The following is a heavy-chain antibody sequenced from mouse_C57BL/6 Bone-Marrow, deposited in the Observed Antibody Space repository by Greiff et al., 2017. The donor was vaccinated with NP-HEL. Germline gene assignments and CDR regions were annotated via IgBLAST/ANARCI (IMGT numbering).Heavy chain of an antibody. D-gene: IGHD2-2*01. J-gene: IGHJ2*01. V-gene: IGHV1-18*01. CDR1: GYTFTDYN. CDR2: INPNNGGT. CDR3: SRGWGYGYFYY. Sequence: VQLQQSGPELVKPGASVKIPCKASGYTFTDYNMDWVKQSHGKSLEWIGDINPNNGGTIYNQKFKGKATLPVDKSSSTAYMELRSLTSEDTAVYYFSRGWGYGYFYYWGQGTTLTVSS.